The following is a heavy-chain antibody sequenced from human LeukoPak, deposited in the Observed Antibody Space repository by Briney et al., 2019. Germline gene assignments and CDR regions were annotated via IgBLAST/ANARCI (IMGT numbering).Heavy chain of an antibody. V-gene: IGHV1-69*06. J-gene: IGHJ4*02. D-gene: IGHD1-26*01. CDR3: ASVPYSGSYFDY. CDR1: GGTFSSYA. Sequence: SVKVSCKASGGTFSSYAISWVRQAPGQGLEWMGGIIPIFGTANYAQKFQGRVTITADKSTSTAYMELSSLRSEDTAVYYCASVPYSGSYFDYWGQGTLVTVSS. CDR2: IIPIFGTA.